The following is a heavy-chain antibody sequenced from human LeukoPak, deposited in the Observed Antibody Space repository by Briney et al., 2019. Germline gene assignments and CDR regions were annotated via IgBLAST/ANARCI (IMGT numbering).Heavy chain of an antibody. Sequence: LGESLKISCKGSGYSFTSYWVGWVRQMPGKGLEWMGIIYPGDSDTRYSPSFQGQVTISADKSIRTASLQCSSLKASDTAMYYCARHLSGGAIWGYYYDSSGYPDYWGQGTLVTVSS. CDR2: IYPGDSDT. CDR1: GYSFTSYW. J-gene: IGHJ4*02. CDR3: ARHLSGGAIWGYYYDSSGYPDY. D-gene: IGHD3-22*01. V-gene: IGHV5-51*01.